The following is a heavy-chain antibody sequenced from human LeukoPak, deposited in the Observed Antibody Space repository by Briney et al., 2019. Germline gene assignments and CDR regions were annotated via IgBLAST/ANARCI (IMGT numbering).Heavy chain of an antibody. CDR2: IYHSGST. Sequence: SETLSLTCTVSGYSISSGYYWGWIRQPPGEGLEWIGSIYHSGSTYYNPSLKSRVTISVDTSKNQFSLKLSSVTAADTAVYYCARVPFDYWGQGTLVTVSS. CDR1: GYSISSGYY. V-gene: IGHV4-38-2*02. CDR3: ARVPFDY. J-gene: IGHJ4*02.